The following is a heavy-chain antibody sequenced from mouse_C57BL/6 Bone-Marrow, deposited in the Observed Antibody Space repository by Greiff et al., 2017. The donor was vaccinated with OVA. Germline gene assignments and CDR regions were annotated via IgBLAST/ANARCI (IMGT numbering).Heavy chain of an antibody. J-gene: IGHJ1*03. V-gene: IGHV5-4*01. CDR3: ARVIYYDYDGHV. Sequence: EVQLQESGGGLVKPGGSLKLSYAASGFTFSSYAMSWVRQTPAKRLEWVATISDGGSYTYYPDNVKGRFTISRDNAKNNRYLQMSHLKSEDTARYYCARVIYYDYDGHVWGTGTTVTVSS. CDR2: ISDGGSYT. CDR1: GFTFSSYA. D-gene: IGHD2-4*01.